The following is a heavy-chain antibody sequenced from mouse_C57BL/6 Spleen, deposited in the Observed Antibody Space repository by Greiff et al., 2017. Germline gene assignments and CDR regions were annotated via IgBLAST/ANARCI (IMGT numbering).Heavy chain of an antibody. V-gene: IGHV1-82*01. CDR3: ATPGALDGFAY. Sequence: VQLQQSGPELVKPGASVKISCKASGYAFSSSWMNWVKQRPGKGLEWIGRIYPGDGDTNYNGKFKGKATLTADKSSSTAYMQLSSLTSEDSAVYFCATPGALDGFAYWGQGTLVTVSA. J-gene: IGHJ3*01. CDR1: GYAFSSSW. D-gene: IGHD1-2*01. CDR2: IYPGDGDT.